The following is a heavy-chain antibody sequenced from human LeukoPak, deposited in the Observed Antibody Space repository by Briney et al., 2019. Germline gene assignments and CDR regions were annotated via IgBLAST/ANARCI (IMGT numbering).Heavy chain of an antibody. V-gene: IGHV3-23*01. CDR1: GFTFTNYA. D-gene: IGHD3-16*02. J-gene: IGHJ2*01. CDR3: AKALSSSFYYFDL. Sequence: GGSLRLSCAASGFTFTNYAMNWVRQAPEKGLEWVSTIHGGGDVTYYADSVKGRFTISRDNSRNTLYLQMNSLRAKDTAVYYCAKALSSSFYYFDLGGRGTLVTVSS. CDR2: IHGGGDVT.